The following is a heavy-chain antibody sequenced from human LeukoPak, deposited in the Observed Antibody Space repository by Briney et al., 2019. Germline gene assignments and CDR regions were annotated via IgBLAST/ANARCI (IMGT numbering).Heavy chain of an antibody. V-gene: IGHV3-43*01. CDR1: GFTFDDYT. D-gene: IGHD1-14*01. J-gene: IGHJ6*03. Sequence: GGSLRLSCAASGFTFDDYTMHWVRQAPGKGLEWVSLISWDGGSTYYADSVKGRFTISRDNSKNSLYLQMNSLRTEDTALYYCAKARNSGYYMDVWGKGTTVTVSS. CDR2: ISWDGGST. CDR3: AKARNSGYYMDV.